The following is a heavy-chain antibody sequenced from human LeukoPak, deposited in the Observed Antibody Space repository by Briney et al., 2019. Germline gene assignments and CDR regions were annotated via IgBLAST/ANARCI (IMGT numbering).Heavy chain of an antibody. Sequence: GGSLRLSCAASGFTFSDYYMSWIRQAPGKGLEWVSYISSSSSYTNYADSVKGRFTISRDNSKNTLYLQMNSLRAEDTAVYYCASQSSSWYIAYWGQGTLVTVSS. V-gene: IGHV3-11*06. CDR1: GFTFSDYY. CDR3: ASQSSSWYIAY. J-gene: IGHJ4*02. D-gene: IGHD6-13*01. CDR2: ISSSSSYT.